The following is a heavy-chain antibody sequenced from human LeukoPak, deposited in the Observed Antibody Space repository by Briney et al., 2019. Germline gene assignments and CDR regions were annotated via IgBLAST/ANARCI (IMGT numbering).Heavy chain of an antibody. CDR2: IIPIIGIA. CDR1: GGTFSSYT. D-gene: IGHD4-23*01. J-gene: IGHJ6*02. CDR3: ARDPPAVVTPNYYYGMDV. V-gene: IGHV1-69*04. Sequence: GSSVKVSCKASGGTFSSYTISWVRHAPGQGLEWMGRIIPIIGIANYAQKLQGRVTITADKSTSTAYMELSSLRSEDTAVYYCARDPPAVVTPNYYYGMDVWGQGTTVTVSS.